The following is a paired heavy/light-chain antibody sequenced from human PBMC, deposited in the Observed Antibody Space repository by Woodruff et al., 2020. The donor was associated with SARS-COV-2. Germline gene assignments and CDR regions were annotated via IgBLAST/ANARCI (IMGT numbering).Heavy chain of an antibody. V-gene: IGHV3-23*01. CDR1: GFTFSSYA. CDR2: ISASGGIT. D-gene: IGHD2-21*01. J-gene: IGHJ4*02. Sequence: EVQLLESGGGLVQPGGSLRLSCAASGFTFSSYAMTWVRQAPGKGLEWVSVISASGGITDYADSVKGRFTISRDNSKNTLYLLMNSLIGDDTAVYYCAKYLHGLVPSPYDYWGQGSLVTVSS. CDR3: AKYLHGLVPSPYDY.
Light chain of an antibody. J-gene: IGKJ1*01. CDR1: QGIRND. CDR2: AAS. CDR3: QKYNSGPRT. Sequence: DIQMTQSPSSLSASVGDRVTITCRASQGIRNDLAWYQQKPGKAPKLLIYAASTLQSGVPSRFSGSGSGTDFTLTISSLQPEDVATYYCQKYNSGPRTFGQGTKVEIK. V-gene: IGKV1-27*01.